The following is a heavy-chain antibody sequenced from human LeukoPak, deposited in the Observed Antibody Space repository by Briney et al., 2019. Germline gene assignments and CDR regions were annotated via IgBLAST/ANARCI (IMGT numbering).Heavy chain of an antibody. CDR2: IISSSSYI. Sequence: GGSLRLSCAASGFTFSSYSMNWVRQAPGKGLEWVSSIISSSSYIYYADSVKGRFTISRDNAKNSLYLQMNSLRAEDTAVYYCARDLDYYDSSGYYWGQGTLVTVSS. D-gene: IGHD3-22*01. CDR1: GFTFSSYS. V-gene: IGHV3-21*01. J-gene: IGHJ4*02. CDR3: ARDLDYYDSSGYY.